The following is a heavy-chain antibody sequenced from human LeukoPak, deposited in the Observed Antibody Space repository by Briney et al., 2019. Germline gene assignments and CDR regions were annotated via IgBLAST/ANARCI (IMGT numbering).Heavy chain of an antibody. Sequence: PGGSLRLSCEASGFTFSDYYMSWIRQAPGKGLEWVSYISSSGSTIYYADSVKGRFTISRDNAKNSLYLQMNSLRAEDTAVYYCASSRPGIAVAGPPTGAFDIWGQGTMVTVSS. V-gene: IGHV3-11*01. J-gene: IGHJ3*02. CDR2: ISSSGSTI. D-gene: IGHD6-19*01. CDR1: GFTFSDYY. CDR3: ASSRPGIAVAGPPTGAFDI.